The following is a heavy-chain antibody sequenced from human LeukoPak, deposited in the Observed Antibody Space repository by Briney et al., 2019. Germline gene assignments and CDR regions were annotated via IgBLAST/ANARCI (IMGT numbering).Heavy chain of an antibody. CDR1: GFTFDDYG. D-gene: IGHD1-1*01. CDR2: INWNGGST. J-gene: IGHJ4*02. V-gene: IGHV3-20*04. Sequence: GGSLRLSCAASGFTFDDYGMSWVRQAPGKGLEWVSGINWNGGSTGYADSVKGRFTISRDNAKNSLYLQMSSLRAEDTALYYCARATDDTFFDYWGQGTLVTVSS. CDR3: ARATDDTFFDY.